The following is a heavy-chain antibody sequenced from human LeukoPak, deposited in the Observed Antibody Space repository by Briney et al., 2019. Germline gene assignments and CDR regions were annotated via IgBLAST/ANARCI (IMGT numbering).Heavy chain of an antibody. J-gene: IGHJ4*02. CDR2: ISSSSSYI. D-gene: IGHD3-10*01. V-gene: IGHV3-21*01. CDR1: GFTFGDYG. Sequence: GGSLRLSCTASGFTFGDYGMSWVRQAPGKGLEWVSSISSSSSYIYYADSVKGRFTISRDNAKNSLYLQMNSLRAEDTAVYYCARDPPGGYWGQGTLVTVSS. CDR3: ARDPPGGY.